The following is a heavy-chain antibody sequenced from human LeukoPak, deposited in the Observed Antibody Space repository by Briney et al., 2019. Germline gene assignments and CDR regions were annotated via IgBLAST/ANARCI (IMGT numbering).Heavy chain of an antibody. J-gene: IGHJ6*02. V-gene: IGHV3-30-3*01. D-gene: IGHD6-6*01. CDR1: GFSFSIYS. Sequence: GGSLRLSCAASGFSFSIYSMHWVRQAPGKGLEWVAAISNDGSRVYYTDSVKGRFTISRDNSKNTLDLQMNSLRAEDTAVYYCAREKYNYVMDVWGQGTTVAVSS. CDR2: ISNDGSRV. CDR3: AREKYNYVMDV.